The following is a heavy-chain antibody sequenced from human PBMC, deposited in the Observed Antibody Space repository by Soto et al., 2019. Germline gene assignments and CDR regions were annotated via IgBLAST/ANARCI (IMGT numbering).Heavy chain of an antibody. Sequence: QVQLQESGPGLVKPSQTLSLSCTVSGGSISSGGFYWSWIRQFPGKGLEWIANIYYTGSTYYNESLKSRVTISGDTSENQFSLRLNSVTAADTAVYYCARVGISASDPFDFWGQGTMVTVSS. CDR2: IYYTGST. D-gene: IGHD3-3*02. J-gene: IGHJ3*01. V-gene: IGHV4-31*03. CDR3: ARVGISASDPFDF. CDR1: GGSISSGGFY.